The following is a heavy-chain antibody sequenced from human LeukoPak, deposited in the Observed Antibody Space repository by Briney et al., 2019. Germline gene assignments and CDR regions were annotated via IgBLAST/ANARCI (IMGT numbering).Heavy chain of an antibody. CDR3: ARDLGGRYCSSTSCYTLSGWFDL. D-gene: IGHD2-2*02. CDR2: IIPIFGTA. CDR1: ACTFSRYA. V-gene: IGHV1-69*05. J-gene: IGHJ5*02. Sequence: SVKDSCMATACTFSRYAISCVRRAPGQRLEWMGGIIPIFGTANYAQKFQCRVTITTDESTSTAYMELSSPRSEDTAVYYYARDLGGRYCSSTSCYTLSGWFDLWGQGTLVTVSS.